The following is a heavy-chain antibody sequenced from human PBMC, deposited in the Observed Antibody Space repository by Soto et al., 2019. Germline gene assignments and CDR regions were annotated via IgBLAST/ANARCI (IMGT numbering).Heavy chain of an antibody. CDR3: ATQVTFHH. D-gene: IGHD5-18*01. CDR1: GYTFTNYW. J-gene: IGHJ1*01. Sequence: GESLKISCNGSGYTFTNYWICWVRQKPGKGPEWMGIIYPGDSETRYSPSFEGHVTISVDKSISTVYLQWSSLKASDTAMYYCATQVTFHHWGQGTLVTVSS. CDR2: IYPGDSET. V-gene: IGHV5-51*01.